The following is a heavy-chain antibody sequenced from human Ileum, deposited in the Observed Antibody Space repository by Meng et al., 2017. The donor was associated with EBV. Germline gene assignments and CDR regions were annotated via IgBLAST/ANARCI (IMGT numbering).Heavy chain of an antibody. V-gene: IGHV4-39*01. CDR1: AGSISSSSYY. J-gene: IGHJ4*02. D-gene: IGHD3-10*01. Sequence: LQKSGPGLVKPSETLSLTVTVVAGSISSSSYYCGWIRQPPGKGLEWIGIIYYSGNTYYNPSLKSRVTISVDTSKNQFSLRLSSVTAADAALYYCARQSDHYYGSGSYYDYWGQGTLVTVSS. CDR2: IYYSGNT. CDR3: ARQSDHYYGSGSYYDY.